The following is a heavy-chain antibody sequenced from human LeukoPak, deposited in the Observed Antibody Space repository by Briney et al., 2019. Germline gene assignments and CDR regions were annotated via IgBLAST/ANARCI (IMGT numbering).Heavy chain of an antibody. V-gene: IGHV4-39*07. CDR2: IYYSGST. J-gene: IGHJ3*02. Sequence: SETLSLTCTVSGGSISSSSYYWGWIRQPPGKGLEWIGSIYYSGSTYYNPSLKSRVTISVDTSKNQFSLKLSSVTAADTAVYYCAREAAGDAFDIWGQGTMVTVSS. D-gene: IGHD6-13*01. CDR3: AREAAGDAFDI. CDR1: GGSISSSSYY.